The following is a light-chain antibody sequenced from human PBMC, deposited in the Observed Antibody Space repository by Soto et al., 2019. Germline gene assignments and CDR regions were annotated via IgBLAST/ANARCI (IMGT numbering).Light chain of an antibody. V-gene: IGKV1-5*03. J-gene: IGKJ1*01. CDR3: QQYNTYWT. CDR1: PSINSW. CDR2: KAS. Sequence: DIQMTQSPSTLSASVGDRVTITCRASPSINSWLAWYQQKPGKAPQILIYKASTLESGVPSRFSGSGSGTEFTLTISSLQPEDFATYYCQQYNTYWTFGQGTKVEIK.